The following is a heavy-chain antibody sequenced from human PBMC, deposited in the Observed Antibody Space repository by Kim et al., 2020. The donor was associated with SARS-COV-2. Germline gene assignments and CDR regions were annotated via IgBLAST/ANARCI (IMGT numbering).Heavy chain of an antibody. Sequence: SETLSLTCTVSGGSISSSSYYWGWIRQPPGKGLEWIGSIYYSGSTYYNPSLNSRVTISVDTSKNQLSLKLSSVTAADTAVYYCARDWEAAGTFDYWGQGTLVTVSP. CDR3: ARDWEAAGTFDY. CDR1: GGSISSSSYY. J-gene: IGHJ4*02. D-gene: IGHD6-13*01. V-gene: IGHV4-39*07. CDR2: IYYSGST.